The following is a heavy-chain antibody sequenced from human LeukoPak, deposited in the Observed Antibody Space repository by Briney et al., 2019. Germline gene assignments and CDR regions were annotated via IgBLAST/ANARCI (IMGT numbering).Heavy chain of an antibody. V-gene: IGHV3-30-3*01. J-gene: IGHJ4*02. CDR3: ARDRGGYSGYGGY. CDR1: GFTFSSYA. D-gene: IGHD5-12*01. Sequence: GGSLRLSGAASGFTFSSYAMHWVRQAPGKGLEWVAVISYDGSNKYYADSVKGRFTISRDNSKNTLYLQMNSLRAEDTAVYYCARDRGGYSGYGGYWGQGTLVTVSS. CDR2: ISYDGSNK.